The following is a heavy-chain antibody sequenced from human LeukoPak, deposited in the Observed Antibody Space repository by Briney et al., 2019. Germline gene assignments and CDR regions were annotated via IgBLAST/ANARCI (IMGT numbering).Heavy chain of an antibody. CDR3: ARHGASGSYLYYFDY. CDR2: IYYSGST. CDR1: GGSISSYY. V-gene: IGHV4-59*08. D-gene: IGHD1-26*01. Sequence: PSETLSLTCTVSGGSISSYYWSWIRQTPGKGLEWIEYIYYSGSTNYNPSLKSRVTISVDTSKNQFSLKLSSVTAADTAGYFCARHGASGSYLYYFDYWGQGTLVTVSS. J-gene: IGHJ4*02.